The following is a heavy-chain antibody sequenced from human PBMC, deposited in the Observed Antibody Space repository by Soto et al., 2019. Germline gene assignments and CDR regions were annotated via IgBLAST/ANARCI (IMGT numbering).Heavy chain of an antibody. J-gene: IGHJ6*02. D-gene: IGHD6-6*01. CDR1: GFTFSTYW. CDR2: IKHDGSNK. CDR3: ARDRPYGMDV. Sequence: GGSLRLSCAASGFTFSTYWMSWVRQAPGKGLEWVANIKHDGSNKHYVDSVKGRFTISRDNSKNTLYLQMNSLRAEDTAVYYCARDRPYGMDVWGQGTTVTVSS. V-gene: IGHV3-7*01.